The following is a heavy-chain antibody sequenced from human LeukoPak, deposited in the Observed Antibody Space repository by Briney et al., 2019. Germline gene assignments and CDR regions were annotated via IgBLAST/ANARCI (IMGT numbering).Heavy chain of an antibody. D-gene: IGHD1-7*01. CDR1: GGSICGSDYY. CDR2: IYYNGNT. CDR3: ARTEGTHRFDY. Sequence: SETLSLTCTVSGGSICGSDYYWGWIRQPPGERLEWIGTIYYNGNTYYNPSLQSRVIISVDTSKNQFSLKLTSVTAPDTAVYYCARTEGTHRFDYWGQGILVTVSS. V-gene: IGHV4-39*01. J-gene: IGHJ4*02.